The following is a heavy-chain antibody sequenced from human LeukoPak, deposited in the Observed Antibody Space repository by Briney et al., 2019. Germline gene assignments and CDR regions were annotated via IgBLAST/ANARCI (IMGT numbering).Heavy chain of an antibody. J-gene: IGHJ4*02. Sequence: GGSLRLSCAASGFTFNMYGMGWVRQAPGKWPEWVAAIADSGGNTYYADSVKGRFTISRDNSGNTLSLQMNSLRAEDTAVYYCAKGHNNYYFTIDYWGQGTLVTVSS. CDR3: AKGHNNYYFTIDY. V-gene: IGHV3-23*01. D-gene: IGHD2/OR15-2a*01. CDR2: IADSGGNT. CDR1: GFTFNMYG.